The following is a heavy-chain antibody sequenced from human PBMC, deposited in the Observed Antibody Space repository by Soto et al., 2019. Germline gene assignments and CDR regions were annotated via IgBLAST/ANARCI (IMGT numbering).Heavy chain of an antibody. J-gene: IGHJ4*02. CDR2: IYRSVST. D-gene: IGHD3-9*01. CDR1: GYCISSGYY. Sequence: PSETLSLTCAVSGYCISSGYYWCWIRQPTGKGLEWIGSIYRSVSTYYNPSLKSPVTISVDTSKNQFSLKLSSVTAADTAVYYCESVPPAGFDPYYFDYWGQGTLVTVSS. CDR3: ESVPPAGFDPYYFDY. V-gene: IGHV4-38-2*01.